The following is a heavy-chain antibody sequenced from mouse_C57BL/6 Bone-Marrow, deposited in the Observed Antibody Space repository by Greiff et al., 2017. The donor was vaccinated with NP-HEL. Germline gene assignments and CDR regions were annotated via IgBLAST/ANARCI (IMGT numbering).Heavy chain of an antibody. D-gene: IGHD1-1*01. Sequence: EVQLVESGGGLVQPKGSLKLSCAASGFSFNTYAMNWVRQAPGKGLEWVARIRSKSNNYATYYADSVKDRFTISRDDSESMLYLQMNNLKTEDTAMYYCVRRGTTVPPYAMDYWGQGTSVTVSS. CDR1: GFSFNTYA. J-gene: IGHJ4*01. CDR2: IRSKSNNYAT. V-gene: IGHV10-1*01. CDR3: VRRGTTVPPYAMDY.